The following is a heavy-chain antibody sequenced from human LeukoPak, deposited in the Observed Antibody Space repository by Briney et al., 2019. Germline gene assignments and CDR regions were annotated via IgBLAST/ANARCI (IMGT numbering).Heavy chain of an antibody. V-gene: IGHV3-48*03. Sequence: GGSLRLSCAASGFTFSSYEMNWVRQARGKWPEWVSYISSSGSTIYYADSVKGRFTISRDNAKNSLYLQMNSLRAEDTAVYYCARDGRGIPGFDYWGQGTLVTVSS. CDR3: ARDGRGIPGFDY. CDR1: GFTFSSYE. J-gene: IGHJ4*02. D-gene: IGHD1-1*01. CDR2: ISSSGSTI.